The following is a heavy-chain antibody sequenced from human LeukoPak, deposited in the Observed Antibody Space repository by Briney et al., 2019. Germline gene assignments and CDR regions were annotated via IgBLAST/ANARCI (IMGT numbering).Heavy chain of an antibody. Sequence: SETLSLTCTVSGVSFGSGSEHWRWIRQPAGKGLEWIGRIYTSGSTNYNPSLKSRVTISVDTSKNQFSLKHSSVAAADTAVFCCTRAALQLVSDYWGQGTLVTVSS. V-gene: IGHV4-61*02. CDR1: GVSFGSGSEH. CDR2: IYTSGST. J-gene: IGHJ4*02. D-gene: IGHD6-13*01. CDR3: TRAALQLVSDY.